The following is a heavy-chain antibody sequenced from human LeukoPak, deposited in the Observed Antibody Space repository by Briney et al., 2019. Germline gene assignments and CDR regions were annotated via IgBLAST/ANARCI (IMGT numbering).Heavy chain of an antibody. Sequence: GGSLRLSCAASAFTFRSYAMHWVRQAPGKGLGWGAVISYDGSNKYYADSVKGRFTISRDNSKKTLYLLMNSLRAEDTAVYYCARDRGYCSGGSCLYDAFDIWGQGTMVTVSS. D-gene: IGHD2-15*01. CDR2: ISYDGSNK. V-gene: IGHV3-30*04. J-gene: IGHJ3*02. CDR3: ARDRGYCSGGSCLYDAFDI. CDR1: AFTFRSYA.